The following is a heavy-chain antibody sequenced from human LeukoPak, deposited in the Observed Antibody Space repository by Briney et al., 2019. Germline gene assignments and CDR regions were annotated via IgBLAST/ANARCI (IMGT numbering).Heavy chain of an antibody. D-gene: IGHD3-10*01. CDR2: IYYSGSA. CDR1: GGSISTYY. Sequence: SETLSLTCTVSGGSISTYYWSWIRQPPGKGLEWIGYIYYSGSANYNPSLKSRVTISVDTSKNQFSLKLSSVTAADTAVYYCARSYGSGNYFDYWGQGTLVTVSS. V-gene: IGHV4-59*01. CDR3: ARSYGSGNYFDY. J-gene: IGHJ4*02.